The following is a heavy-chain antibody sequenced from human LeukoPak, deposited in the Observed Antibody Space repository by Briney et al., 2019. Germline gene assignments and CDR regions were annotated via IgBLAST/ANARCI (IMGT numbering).Heavy chain of an antibody. V-gene: IGHV4-59*01. CDR2: IYYSGST. D-gene: IGHD2-2*02. J-gene: IGHJ4*02. CDR3: ARALRYCSSTSCYTGFDY. Sequence: SETLSLTCTVSGGSISSYYWSWIRQPPGKGLKWIGYIYYSGSTNYNPSLKSRVTISVDTSKNQFSLKLSSVTAADTAVYYCARALRYCSSTSCYTGFDYWGQGTLVTVSS. CDR1: GGSISSYY.